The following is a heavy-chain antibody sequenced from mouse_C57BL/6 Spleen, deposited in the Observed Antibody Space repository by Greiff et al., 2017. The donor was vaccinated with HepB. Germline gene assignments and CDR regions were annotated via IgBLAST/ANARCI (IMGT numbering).Heavy chain of an antibody. V-gene: IGHV5-4*01. Sequence: EVKVVESGGGLVKPGGSLKLSCAASGFTFSSYAMSWVRQTPEKRLEWVATISDGGSYTYYPDNVKGRFTISRDNAKNNLYLQMSHLKSEDTAMYYCARDRGGRLYYFDYWGQGTTLTVSS. D-gene: IGHD3-1*01. CDR1: GFTFSSYA. CDR3: ARDRGGRLYYFDY. J-gene: IGHJ2*01. CDR2: ISDGGSYT.